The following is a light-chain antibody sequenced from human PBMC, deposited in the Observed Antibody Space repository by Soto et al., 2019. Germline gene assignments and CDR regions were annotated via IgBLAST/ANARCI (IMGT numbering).Light chain of an antibody. CDR3: QQYNDWPGT. Sequence: EIVMTQSPGTLSVSPGERATLSCRASQSVRSNLAWYQQKPGQAPRPLIYGASTRATGIPARFSGSGSGTELTLTISSLQSEDFAVYYCQQYNDWPGTFGQGTTLEVK. CDR2: GAS. CDR1: QSVRSN. J-gene: IGKJ2*01. V-gene: IGKV3-15*01.